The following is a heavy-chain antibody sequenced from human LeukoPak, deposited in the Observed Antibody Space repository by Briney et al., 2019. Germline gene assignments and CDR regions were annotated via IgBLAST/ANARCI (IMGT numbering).Heavy chain of an antibody. CDR3: AKPLWFGESYSKPFDY. V-gene: IGHV3-23*01. D-gene: IGHD3-10*01. CDR2: ISTSGGST. CDR1: GFSFDDYG. J-gene: IGHJ4*02. Sequence: PGGSLRLSCAASGFSFDDYGLTWVRQAPGKGLEWVSAISTSGGSTYHADSAKGRFTISRDNSKNTLYLQMNSLRAEDTAVYYCAKPLWFGESYSKPFDYWGQGTLVTVSS.